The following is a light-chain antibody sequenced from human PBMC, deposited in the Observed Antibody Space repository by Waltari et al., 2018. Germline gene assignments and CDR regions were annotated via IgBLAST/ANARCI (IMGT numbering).Light chain of an antibody. CDR2: AAT. Sequence: DIQLKQSQSSLSASGGDRVTITCRTEQTISSYLRWYQQKPGRAPQLLIYAATSLHVGVPSRFSGSGSVTDFTLTISSLQPEDFATYYCQQTYTASTFGPGTKVDVK. CDR3: QQTYTAST. J-gene: IGKJ3*01. V-gene: IGKV1-39*01. CDR1: QTISSY.